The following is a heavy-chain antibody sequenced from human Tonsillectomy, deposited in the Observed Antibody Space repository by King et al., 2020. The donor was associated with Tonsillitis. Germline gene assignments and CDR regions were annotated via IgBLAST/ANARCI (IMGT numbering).Heavy chain of an antibody. CDR3: ALMGRYSISRIDY. CDR1: GYTFTGYY. CDR2: INPNSGGT. Sequence: QLVQSGAEVKKPGASVKVSCKASGYTFTGYYMNWVRQAPGQGLEWMGWINPNSGGTNYAQKVQGRVTMTRDTSISTAYMELSRLRSDDTAVYYCALMGRYSISRIDYWGQGTLVTVSS. V-gene: IGHV1-2*02. D-gene: IGHD6-13*01. J-gene: IGHJ4*02.